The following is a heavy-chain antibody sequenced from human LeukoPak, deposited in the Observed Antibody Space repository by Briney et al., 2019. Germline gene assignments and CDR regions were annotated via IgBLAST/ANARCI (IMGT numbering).Heavy chain of an antibody. J-gene: IGHJ1*01. Sequence: SETLSLTCTVSGGSISSYYWSWIRQPAGKGLEWIGSIYHSGSTYYNPSLKSRVTISVDTSKNQFSLKLRSVTAADTAVYYCARGGDTSGYYYFEYFHHWGQGTLVTVSS. D-gene: IGHD3-22*01. CDR1: GGSISSYY. CDR3: ARGGDTSGYYYFEYFHH. V-gene: IGHV4-4*07. CDR2: IYHSGST.